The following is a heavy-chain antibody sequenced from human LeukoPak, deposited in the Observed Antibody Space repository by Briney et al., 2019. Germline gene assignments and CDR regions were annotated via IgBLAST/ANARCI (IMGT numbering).Heavy chain of an antibody. CDR2: INEGSTYT. Sequence: GGSLRLSCAASGFSFSSYSMNWVRQAPGKGLEWVSYINEGSTYTYYAKSEKGRFTISRDNAKNSLYLQMNSLRGEDTAVYYCARDDAATARASGMDVWGKGTTVTVSS. J-gene: IGHJ6*04. CDR3: ARDDAATARASGMDV. CDR1: GFSFSSYS. V-gene: IGHV3-21*01. D-gene: IGHD6-6*01.